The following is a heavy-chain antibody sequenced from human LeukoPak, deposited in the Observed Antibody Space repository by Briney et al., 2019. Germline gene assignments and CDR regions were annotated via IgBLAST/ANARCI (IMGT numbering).Heavy chain of an antibody. CDR3: ARDPRPAAYYDILTRYGMDV. J-gene: IGHJ6*02. CDR2: ISSSGSTI. V-gene: IGHV3-11*01. CDR1: GFTFSDYY. D-gene: IGHD3-9*01. Sequence: PGGSLRLSCAASGFTFSDYYMSWIRQAPGKGLEWVSYISSSGSTIYYADSVKGRFTISRDNAKNSLYLQMNSLRAEDTAVYYCARDPRPAAYYDILTRYGMDVWGQGTTVTVSS.